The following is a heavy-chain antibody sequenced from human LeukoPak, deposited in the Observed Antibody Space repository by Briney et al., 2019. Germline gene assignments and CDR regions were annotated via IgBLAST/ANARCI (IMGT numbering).Heavy chain of an antibody. Sequence: PGGSLRLSCAASGFTFNNYGLHWVRQAPGKGLEWVTFIRYDGTNKFYIDSVRGRFTVSRDDSKNTVYLQMNSLKGEDTAVYYCAKDQDLVRFSDWPQGFDYWGQGSLVTVSS. CDR2: IRYDGTNK. D-gene: IGHD3-3*01. V-gene: IGHV3-30*02. J-gene: IGHJ4*01. CDR3: AKDQDLVRFSDWPQGFDY. CDR1: GFTFNNYG.